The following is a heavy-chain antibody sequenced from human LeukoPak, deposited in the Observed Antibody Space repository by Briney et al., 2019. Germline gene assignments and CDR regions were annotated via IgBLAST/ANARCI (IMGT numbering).Heavy chain of an antibody. Sequence: GESLKISCKGSGYSFTSYWIGCVRQMPGKGLEWMGIIYPGDSDTRYSPSFQGQVTISADKSISTAYLQWSSLKASDTAMYYCARHTSRGSSSVGDAFDIWGQGTMVTVSS. J-gene: IGHJ3*02. CDR3: ARHTSRGSSSVGDAFDI. CDR1: GYSFTSYW. D-gene: IGHD6-6*01. CDR2: IYPGDSDT. V-gene: IGHV5-51*01.